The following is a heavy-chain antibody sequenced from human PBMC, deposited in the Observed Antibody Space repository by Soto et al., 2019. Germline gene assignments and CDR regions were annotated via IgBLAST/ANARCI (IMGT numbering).Heavy chain of an antibody. J-gene: IGHJ6*02. Sequence: LRLSCAASGFTFDDYAMHWVRQAPRKGLEWVSGISWNSGSIGYADSVKGRFTICRDNAKNSLYLQMYSLRAKDTALYYCAKERAAGNYYYYGMDVWCQGTTVTVSS. CDR2: ISWNSGSI. CDR3: AKERAAGNYYYYGMDV. CDR1: GFTFDDYA. V-gene: IGHV3-9*01. D-gene: IGHD6-13*01.